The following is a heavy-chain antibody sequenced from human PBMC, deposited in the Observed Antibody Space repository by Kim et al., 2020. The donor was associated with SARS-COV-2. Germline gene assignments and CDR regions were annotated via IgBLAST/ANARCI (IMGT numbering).Heavy chain of an antibody. CDR1: GGTFSSYA. Sequence: SVKVSCKASGGTFSSYAISWVRQAPGQGLEWMGGIIPIFGTANYAQKFQGRVTITADESTSTAYMELSSLRSEDTAVYYCARSLYYYDSSGFPWAYWYFDLWGRGTLVTVSS. CDR3: ARSLYYYDSSGFPWAYWYFDL. CDR2: IIPIFGTA. V-gene: IGHV1-69*13. D-gene: IGHD3-22*01. J-gene: IGHJ2*01.